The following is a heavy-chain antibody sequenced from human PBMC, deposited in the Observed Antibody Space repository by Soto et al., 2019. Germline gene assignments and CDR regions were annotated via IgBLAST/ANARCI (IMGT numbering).Heavy chain of an antibody. D-gene: IGHD2-15*01. V-gene: IGHV3-23*01. CDR3: AKSDIVVVESSAFDI. CDR2: ISGSGGST. J-gene: IGHJ3*02. Sequence: EVQRLESGGGLVQPGGSLILSCAASGFTFSSYAMSWVRQAPGKGLEWVSAISGSGGSTYYADSVKGRFTISRDNSKNTLYLQMNSLSAEDTVVYYCAKSDIVVVESSAFDIWGQGTMVTVSS. CDR1: GFTFSSYA.